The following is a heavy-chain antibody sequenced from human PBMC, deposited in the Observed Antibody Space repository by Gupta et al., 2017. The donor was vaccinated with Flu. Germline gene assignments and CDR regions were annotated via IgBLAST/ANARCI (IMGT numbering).Heavy chain of an antibody. Sequence: EVQLLETGGGLVQPGGSLRLSCAASGVTFSRYAMSWVRRAPGKGLEWVSGISGNGGTTLDAESVKGRFTISRDNSMNTLYLQMNSLRAEDTAVYYCAKPYYGSANNGKFDFWGQGTLVNVSS. V-gene: IGHV3-23*01. CDR3: AKPYYGSANNGKFDF. CDR2: ISGNGGTT. J-gene: IGHJ4*02. CDR1: GVTFSRYA. D-gene: IGHD3-10*01.